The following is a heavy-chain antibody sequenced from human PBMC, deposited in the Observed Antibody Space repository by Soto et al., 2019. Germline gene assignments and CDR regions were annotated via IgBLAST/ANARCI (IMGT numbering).Heavy chain of an antibody. J-gene: IGHJ2*01. CDR1: GGSISSGGYY. D-gene: IGHD3-22*01. CDR3: ARDGAYYDSNGYYCLTWYFDL. CDR2: IYYSGST. V-gene: IGHV4-31*03. Sequence: QVQLQESGPGLVKPSQTLSLTCTVSGGSISSGGYYWNWIRQHPGKGLEWIGYIYYSGSTYYNPSRQRRVTLSMDTSKNQFSLQLSPVTAADTAVYYCARDGAYYDSNGYYCLTWYFDLLGRGTLVTLSS.